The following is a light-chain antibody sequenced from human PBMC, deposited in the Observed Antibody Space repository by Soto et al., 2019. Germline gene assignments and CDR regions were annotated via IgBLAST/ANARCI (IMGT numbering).Light chain of an antibody. CDR3: QQYNNWTRT. Sequence: EIVMTQSPATVSVSPGDRVTLSCRASRTVHSNVAWYQHKPGQAPRLLIYGASFRATGMPARFSGSGFGTEFTLTISSLKYEDFAVYYCQQYNNWTRTFGQGTKVDIK. J-gene: IGKJ1*01. V-gene: IGKV3-15*01. CDR2: GAS. CDR1: RTVHSN.